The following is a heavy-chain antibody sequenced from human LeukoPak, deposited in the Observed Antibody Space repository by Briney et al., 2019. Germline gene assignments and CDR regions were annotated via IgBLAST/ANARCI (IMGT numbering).Heavy chain of an antibody. Sequence: GGSQRLSCAASGFIFSSFNMNWVRQAPGKGLEWVSCISSSGNNMYYADSVKGRFTISRDNAKNSLYLQRNSRRVEDTAVYYCASEPLDSPLYYGGLGTLVTVSS. CDR3: ASEPLDSPLYY. CDR2: ISSSGNNM. J-gene: IGHJ4*02. D-gene: IGHD3-9*01. V-gene: IGHV3-21*01. CDR1: GFIFSSFN.